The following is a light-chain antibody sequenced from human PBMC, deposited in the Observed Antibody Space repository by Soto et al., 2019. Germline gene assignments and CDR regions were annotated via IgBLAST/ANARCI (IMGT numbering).Light chain of an antibody. CDR2: DGS. CDR3: QQYGNSLSWT. V-gene: IGKV3-20*01. Sequence: LVLTQSPATLSLSPGVTATLSCRASQSVSSIYLGWYQQKPGQAPRLLIYDGSSRATGIPDRFSGSGSGTDFTLTISRLEPEDFAVYYCQQYGNSLSWTFGQGTKVDIK. CDR1: QSVSSIY. J-gene: IGKJ1*01.